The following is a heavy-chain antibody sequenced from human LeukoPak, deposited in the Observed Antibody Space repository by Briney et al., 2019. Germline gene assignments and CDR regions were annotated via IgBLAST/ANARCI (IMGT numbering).Heavy chain of an antibody. J-gene: IGHJ4*02. Sequence: PGGSLRLSCAASGFTFSSYWMSWIRQAPGKGLEWVANIKQDGSEKYYVDSAKGRFTISRDNAKNSLYLQMNSLRAEDTAVYYCARDMGGDIVVVPAVSEYYFDYWGQGTLVTVSS. CDR1: GFTFSSYW. CDR3: ARDMGGDIVVVPAVSEYYFDY. CDR2: IKQDGSEK. V-gene: IGHV3-7*01. D-gene: IGHD2-2*01.